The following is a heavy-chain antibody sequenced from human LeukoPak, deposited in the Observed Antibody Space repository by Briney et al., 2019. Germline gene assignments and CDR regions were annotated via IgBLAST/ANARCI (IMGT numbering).Heavy chain of an antibody. Sequence: GGSLRLSCAASGFTFSSYSMNWVRQAPGKGLEWVSSISSSSSSIYYAVSVKGRFTISRDNAKNSLYLQMNSLRAEDTAVYYCARVGRVVPAAVDPDWGQGTLVTVSS. CDR1: GFTFSSYS. D-gene: IGHD2-2*01. V-gene: IGHV3-21*01. CDR3: ARVGRVVPAAVDPD. CDR2: ISSSSSSI. J-gene: IGHJ4*02.